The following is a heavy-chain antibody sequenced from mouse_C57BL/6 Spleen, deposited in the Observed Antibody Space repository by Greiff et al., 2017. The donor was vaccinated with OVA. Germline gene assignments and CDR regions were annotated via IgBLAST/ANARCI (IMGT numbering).Heavy chain of an antibody. CDR1: GFTFSSYA. J-gene: IGHJ2*01. V-gene: IGHV5-4*01. D-gene: IGHD2-4*01. Sequence: EVKLVESGGGLVKPGGSLKLSCAASGFTFSSYAMSWVRQTPEKRLEWVATISDGGSYTYYPDNVKGRFTISRDNAKNNLYLQMSHLKSEDTAMYYCAREDPIYYDYDYWGQGTTLTVSS. CDR3: AREDPIYYDYDY. CDR2: ISDGGSYT.